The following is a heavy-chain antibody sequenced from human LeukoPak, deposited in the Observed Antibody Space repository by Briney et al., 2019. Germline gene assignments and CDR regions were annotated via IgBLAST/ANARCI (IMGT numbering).Heavy chain of an antibody. V-gene: IGHV3-49*03. CDR3: TRVNYYDSSSFYYGYFDY. J-gene: IGHJ4*02. CDR1: GFTFGNHA. CDR2: IRNKAYGYTQ. D-gene: IGHD3-22*01. Sequence: PGGSLRLSCTASGFTFGNHAMSWLRQAPGKGLEWVGFIRNKAYGYTQDYAASVQVRFTITRDDSESIAYLQMVSLKTEDTGVYYCTRVNYYDSSSFYYGYFDYWGRGTLVTVSS.